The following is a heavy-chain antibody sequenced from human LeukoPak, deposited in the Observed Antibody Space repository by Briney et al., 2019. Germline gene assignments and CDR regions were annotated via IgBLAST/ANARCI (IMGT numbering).Heavy chain of an antibody. J-gene: IGHJ4*02. V-gene: IGHV4-39*01. CDR1: GGSISSSSYY. CDR3: AKSTPVEVDY. CDR2: IYYSGST. Sequence: KPSGTLSLTCTVSGGSISSSSYYWGWIRQPPGKGLEWIGSIYYSGSTYYNPSLKSRVTISADTSKNQFSLKLSSVTAADTAVYYCAKSTPVEVDYWGQGALVTVSS.